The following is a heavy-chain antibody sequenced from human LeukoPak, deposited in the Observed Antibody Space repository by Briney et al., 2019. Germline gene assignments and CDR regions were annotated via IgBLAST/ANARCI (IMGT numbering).Heavy chain of an antibody. J-gene: IGHJ3*02. CDR3: ARDNDDAFDI. D-gene: IGHD2-8*01. Sequence: SETLSLTCTVSGDSISNYYWSWIRQPAGKGLEWIGRIYTSGSTNYNPSLKSRVTISVDTSKNQFSLKLSSVTAADTAVYYCARDNDDAFDIWGQGTMVTVSS. CDR2: IYTSGST. CDR1: GDSISNYY. V-gene: IGHV4-4*07.